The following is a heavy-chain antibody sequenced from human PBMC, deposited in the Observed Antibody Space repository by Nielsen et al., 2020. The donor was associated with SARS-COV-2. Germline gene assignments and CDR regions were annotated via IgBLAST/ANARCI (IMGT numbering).Heavy chain of an antibody. V-gene: IGHV4-59*01. Sequence: SETLSLTCTVSGGSISSYYWSWIRQPPGKGLEWIGYIYYSGTTNYNPSLKSRVTISVDTAKNHFSLKLSSVTAADTAVYYCARVLGGYYFDYWGQGTLVTVSS. CDR1: GGSISSYY. D-gene: IGHD3-16*01. CDR2: IYYSGTT. CDR3: ARVLGGYYFDY. J-gene: IGHJ4*02.